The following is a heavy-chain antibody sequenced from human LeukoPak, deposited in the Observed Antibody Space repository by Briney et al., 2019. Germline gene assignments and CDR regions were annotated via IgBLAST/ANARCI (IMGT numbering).Heavy chain of an antibody. J-gene: IGHJ4*02. CDR3: AKSRGALDTAMDE. CDR1: GFTFNSYA. D-gene: IGHD5-18*01. CDR2: ISANGGTT. V-gene: IGHV3-23*01. Sequence: GGSLRLSCAASGFTFNSYAMSWVRQAPEKGLEWVSVISANGGTTYYADSVKGRFTISRDNSKNTVFLQMNSLRAEDTAVYYCAKSRGALDTAMDEGGQETLVTVSS.